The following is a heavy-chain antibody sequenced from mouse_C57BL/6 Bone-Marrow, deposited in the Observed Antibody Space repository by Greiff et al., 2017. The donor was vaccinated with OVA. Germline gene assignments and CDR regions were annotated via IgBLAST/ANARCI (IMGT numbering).Heavy chain of an antibody. CDR1: GFTFSDYY. D-gene: IGHD1-1*01. CDR3: ARHYYYGPRFAY. V-gene: IGHV5-12*01. CDR2: ISNGGGST. J-gene: IGHJ3*01. Sequence: EVQVVESGGGLVQPGGSLKLSCAASGFTFSDYYMYWVRQTPEKRLEWVAYISNGGGSTYYPDTVKGRFTISRDNAKNTLYLQMSRLKSEDTAMYYCARHYYYGPRFAYWGQGTLVTVSA.